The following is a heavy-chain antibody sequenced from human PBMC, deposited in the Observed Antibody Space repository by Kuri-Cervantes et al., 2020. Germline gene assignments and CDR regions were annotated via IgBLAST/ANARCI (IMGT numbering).Heavy chain of an antibody. D-gene: IGHD3-9*01. V-gene: IGHV4-34*01. CDR1: GGSFSGYY. J-gene: IGHJ6*03. CDR3: ARSTGRYYYYYYYMDV. Sequence: SETLSLTCAVFGGSFSGYYRTWIRQSPGKGLEWIRQPPGKGLEWIGEVNDSGNNNYNSSLKSRVTLSVDTSKKQFSLRLSSVTAADTAVYYCARSTGRYYYYYYYMDVWGKGTTVTVSS. CDR2: VNDSGNN.